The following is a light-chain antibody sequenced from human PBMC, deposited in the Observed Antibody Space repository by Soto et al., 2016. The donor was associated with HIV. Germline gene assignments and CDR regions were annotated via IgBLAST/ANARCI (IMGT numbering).Light chain of an antibody. J-gene: IGLJ3*02. CDR1: NIGSQS. CDR3: QTWDSSTPWV. CDR2: DDS. V-gene: IGLV3-21*02. Sequence: SYVLTQPSSVSVAPGETARITCAGNNIGSQSVHWYQQRPGQAPVLVVFDDSDRPSGIPERFSGSNSGNTATLTISGTQAMDEADYFCQTWDSSTPWVFGGGTKLTV.